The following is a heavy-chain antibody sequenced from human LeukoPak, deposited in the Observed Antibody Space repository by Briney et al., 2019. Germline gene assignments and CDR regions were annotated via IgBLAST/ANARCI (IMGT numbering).Heavy chain of an antibody. J-gene: IGHJ4*02. CDR2: INPNSGGT. V-gene: IGHV1-2*02. CDR3: ARGVAGEPYYFDY. D-gene: IGHD3-10*01. CDR1: GYSVTDYY. Sequence: ASVKVSCKASGYSVTDYYMHWVRQAPGQGLEWMGWINPNSGGTNYAQKFQGRVTMTRDTSVSTAYMDLRSLTSDDTAVYYCARGVAGEPYYFDYWGQGTLVTVSS.